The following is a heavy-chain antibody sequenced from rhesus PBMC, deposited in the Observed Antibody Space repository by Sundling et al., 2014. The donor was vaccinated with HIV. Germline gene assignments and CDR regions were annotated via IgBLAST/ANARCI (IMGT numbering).Heavy chain of an antibody. CDR3: ARKGGYCSGGVCFLNVNYGLDS. J-gene: IGHJ6*01. CDR1: GASISSSY. D-gene: IGHD2-8*01. V-gene: IGHV4-169*01. CDR2: IYGGDSST. Sequence: QLQLQESGPGLVKPSETLSVTCAVSGASISSSYWSWIRQAPGKGLEWIGYIYGGDSSTNYNPSLKSRVTLSVDTSKNQLSLKLSSVTAADTAVYYCARKGGYCSGGVCFLNVNYGLDSWGQGSSSPSPQ.